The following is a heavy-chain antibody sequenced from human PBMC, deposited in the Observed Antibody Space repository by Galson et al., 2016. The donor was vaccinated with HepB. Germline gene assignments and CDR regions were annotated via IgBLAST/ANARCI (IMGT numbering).Heavy chain of an antibody. J-gene: IGHJ3*02. D-gene: IGHD3/OR15-3a*01. V-gene: IGHV3-23*01. Sequence: SLRLSCAASGFTFSSYAMSWVRQAPGKGLEWVSAISSSGGGTYYADSVKGRFTISRDNSKNTLYLQMNSLRADDTAVYYCAKIGPDPMGLCAFDMWGQGTMVTVSS. CDR3: AKIGPDPMGLCAFDM. CDR1: GFTFSSYA. CDR2: ISSSGGGT.